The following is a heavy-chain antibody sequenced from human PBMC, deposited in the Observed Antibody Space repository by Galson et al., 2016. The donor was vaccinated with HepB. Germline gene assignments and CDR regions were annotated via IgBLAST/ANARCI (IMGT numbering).Heavy chain of an antibody. CDR1: GFTFSSYG. V-gene: IGHV3-33*01. CDR2: LWYDGTHK. Sequence: SLRLSCAASGFTFSSYGMHWVRQAPGKGLEWVAILWYDGTHKYYADSVKGRFTVSRGNSKNTLYLQMNSLRAEDTAVYYCARDRFPRVTQGRNWFDPWGQGTLVTVSS. J-gene: IGHJ5*02. D-gene: IGHD2-21*02. CDR3: ARDRFPRVTQGRNWFDP.